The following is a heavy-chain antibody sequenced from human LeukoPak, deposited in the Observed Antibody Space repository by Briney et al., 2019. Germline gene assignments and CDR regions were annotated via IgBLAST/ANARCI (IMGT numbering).Heavy chain of an antibody. V-gene: IGHV7-4-1*02. CDR2: INTNTGNP. CDR1: GYTFTSYA. D-gene: IGHD3-10*01. CDR3: ARGPNITMVRGVAYIPVDY. Sequence: GASVKVSCKASGYTFTSYAMNWVRQAPGQGLEWMGWINTNTGNPTYAQGFTGRFVFSLDTSVSTAYLQISSLKAEDTAVYYCARGPNITMVRGVAYIPVDYWGQGTLSPSPQ. J-gene: IGHJ4*02.